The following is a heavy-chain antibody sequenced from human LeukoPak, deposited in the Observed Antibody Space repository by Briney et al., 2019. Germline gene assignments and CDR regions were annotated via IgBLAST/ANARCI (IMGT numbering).Heavy chain of an antibody. CDR3: AAAEWFMPDGVTPFDY. CDR2: IVVGSGNT. CDR1: GFTFTSSA. J-gene: IGHJ4*02. Sequence: SVKVSCKASGFTFTSSAMQWVRQARGQRLEWIGWIVVGSGNTNYAQKFQERVTITRDMSTSTAYMELSSLRSEDTAVYYCAAAEWFMPDGVTPFDYWGQGTLVTVSS. V-gene: IGHV1-58*02. D-gene: IGHD3-3*01.